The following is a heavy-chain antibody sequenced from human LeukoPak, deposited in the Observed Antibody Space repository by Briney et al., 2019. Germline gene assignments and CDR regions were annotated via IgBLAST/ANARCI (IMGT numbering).Heavy chain of an antibody. CDR1: GFTFSSYS. Sequence: KPGGSLRLSCAASGFTFSSYSMNWVRQAPGKGLEWVSSISSSSSYIYYADSVKGRFTISRDNAKNSLYLQMNSLRAEDTAVYYCARDKPGIAAAGRGYFDYWGQGTLVTVSS. CDR3: ARDKPGIAAAGRGYFDY. J-gene: IGHJ4*02. CDR2: ISSSSSYI. V-gene: IGHV3-21*01. D-gene: IGHD6-13*01.